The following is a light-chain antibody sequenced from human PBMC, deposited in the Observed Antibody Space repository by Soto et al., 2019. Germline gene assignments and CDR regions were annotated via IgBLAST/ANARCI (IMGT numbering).Light chain of an antibody. CDR2: GAS. Sequence: EIVLTQSPGTLSLSPGERATLSCRASQSVSSTYLAWYQQKPGQAPRLLIYGASTRAPGVADRFSGSGSGTDFTLTISGLEPEDFAVYFCQQDGRSPPSYTFGQGTKLEIK. V-gene: IGKV3-20*01. CDR1: QSVSSTY. CDR3: QQDGRSPPSYT. J-gene: IGKJ2*01.